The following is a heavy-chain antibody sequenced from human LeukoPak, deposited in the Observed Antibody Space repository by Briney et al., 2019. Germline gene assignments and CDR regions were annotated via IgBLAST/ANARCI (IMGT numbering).Heavy chain of an antibody. Sequence: SETLSLTCAVYGGSFSGYYWSWIRQPPGKGLEWIGEINHSGSTNYNPSLKSRVTISVDTSKNQFSLKLSSVTAADTAVYYCARGGGVTIFGVVSRAHYFDYWGQGTLVTVSS. CDR2: INHSGST. CDR1: GGSFSGYY. D-gene: IGHD3-3*01. CDR3: ARGGGVTIFGVVSRAHYFDY. J-gene: IGHJ4*02. V-gene: IGHV4-34*01.